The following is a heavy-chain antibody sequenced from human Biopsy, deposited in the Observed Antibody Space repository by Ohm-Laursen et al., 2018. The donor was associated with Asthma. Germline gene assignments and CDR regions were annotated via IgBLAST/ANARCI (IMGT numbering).Heavy chain of an antibody. CDR1: GGSISISGFY. D-gene: IGHD4-23*01. J-gene: IGHJ4*02. CDR3: ARLTGNFRIDY. V-gene: IGHV4-39*01. Sequence: SDTLSLTCSAAGGSISISGFYWGWIRQPPGKGLEWIGSIHYSGSTYFNPSLKSRVTIFVDTSKNQFSLKVDSVTAADTAVYYCARLTGNFRIDYWGQGTLVTVSS. CDR2: IHYSGST.